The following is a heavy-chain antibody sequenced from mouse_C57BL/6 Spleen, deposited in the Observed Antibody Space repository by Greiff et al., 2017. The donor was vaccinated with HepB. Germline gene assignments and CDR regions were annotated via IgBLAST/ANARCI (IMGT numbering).Heavy chain of an antibody. CDR2: IYPRSGNT. V-gene: IGHV1-81*01. CDR1: GYTFTSYG. Sequence: VMLVESGAELARPGASVKLSCKASGYTFTSYGISWVKQRTGQGLEWIGEIYPRSGNTYYNEKFKGKATLTADKSSSTAYMELRSLTSEDSAVYFCARRGDWDGDFDVWGTGTTVTVSS. D-gene: IGHD4-1*01. J-gene: IGHJ1*03. CDR3: ARRGDWDGDFDV.